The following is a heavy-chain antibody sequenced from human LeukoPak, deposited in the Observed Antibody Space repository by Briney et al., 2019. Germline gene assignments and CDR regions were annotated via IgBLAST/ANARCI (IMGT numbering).Heavy chain of an antibody. J-gene: IGHJ5*02. D-gene: IGHD3-3*01. V-gene: IGHV3-7*01. CDR3: ARDKSSYDFWSGYYTYQYWFDP. CDR1: GFTFSSYW. CDR2: IKQDGSEK. Sequence: GGSLRLSCAASGFTFSSYWMSWVRQAPGKGLEWVANIKQDGSEKYYVDSVKGRFTISRDNAKNSLYLQMNSLRAEDTAVYYCARDKSSYDFWSGYYTYQYWFDPWGQGTLVTVSS.